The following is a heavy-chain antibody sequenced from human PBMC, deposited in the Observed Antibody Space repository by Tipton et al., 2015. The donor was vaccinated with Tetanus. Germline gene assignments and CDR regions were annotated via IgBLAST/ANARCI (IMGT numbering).Heavy chain of an antibody. D-gene: IGHD2-2*01. V-gene: IGHV4-39*07. J-gene: IGHJ3*02. CDR3: ARRSYCSSSSCCDAFDI. Sequence: LRLSCSVSGYSIIVSHHSWAWIRQSPGKGLDYIGSVHYGRTTHYSPSLKSRVTISVDTSKNQFSLRLNSVTAADTAVYYCARRSYCSSSSCCDAFDIWGQGTMVTVSS. CDR1: GYSIIVSHHS. CDR2: VHYGRTT.